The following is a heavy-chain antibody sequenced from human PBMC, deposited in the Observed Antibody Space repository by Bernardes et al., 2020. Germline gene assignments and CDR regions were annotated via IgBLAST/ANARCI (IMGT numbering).Heavy chain of an antibody. V-gene: IGHV2-5*01. CDR3: AHIPSGTRDYYFDY. Sequence: SGPTLVKPTQTLTLTCTFSGFSLNTTGVGVGWIRQPPGKALEWLALIYWNDDKRYSPSLQNRVTITKDTSKNQVVLTMTSMDPVDTATYYCAHIPSGTRDYYFDYWGQGTLVTVSS. CDR2: IYWNDDK. CDR1: GFSLNTTGVG. D-gene: IGHD1-26*01. J-gene: IGHJ4*02.